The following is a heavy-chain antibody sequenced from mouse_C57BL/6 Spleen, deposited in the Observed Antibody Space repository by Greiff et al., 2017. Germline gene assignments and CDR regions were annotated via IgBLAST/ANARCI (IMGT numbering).Heavy chain of an antibody. CDR1: GYTFTDYN. D-gene: IGHD1-1*01. V-gene: IGHV1-22*01. CDR3: YYGSSYDWYFDV. J-gene: IGHJ1*03. Sequence: EVQLQQSGPELVKPGASVKMSCKASGYTFTDYNMHWVKQSHGKSLEWIGYINPNNGGTSYNQKFKGKATLTVNKSSSTAYMELRSLTSEDSAVYYCYYGSSYDWYFDVWGTGTTVTVSS. CDR2: INPNNGGT.